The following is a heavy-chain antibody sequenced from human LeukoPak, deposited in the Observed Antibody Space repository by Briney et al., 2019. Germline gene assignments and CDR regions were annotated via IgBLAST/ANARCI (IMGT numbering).Heavy chain of an antibody. V-gene: IGHV3-73*01. D-gene: IGHD1-26*01. CDR1: GFTCSGSA. J-gene: IGHJ5*02. CDR3: TRDSGTYNWLDP. Sequence: GSLRLSCSASGFTCSGSAIHWVRQSFGKGLEWIGHIDKEKNSYATASAYAVSVEGRFTVSRDDSKNMAFLQMSGLKTEDTALYFCTRDSGTYNWLDPWGQGTLVTVSS. CDR2: IDKEKNSYAT.